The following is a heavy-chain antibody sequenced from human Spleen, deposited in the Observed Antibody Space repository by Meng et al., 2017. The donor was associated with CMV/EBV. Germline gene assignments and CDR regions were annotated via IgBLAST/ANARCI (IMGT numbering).Heavy chain of an antibody. D-gene: IGHD6-19*01. V-gene: IGHV1-69*12. Sequence: VQLVQSGAEVKKPWAAVNVSCKGSGGTFSSYAISWVRQAPGQGLEGMGGIIPIFGTANYAQKCQGRVTITADESTSTAYMELSSLRSEDTAVYYCAREGKVVALDYWGQGTLVTVSS. CDR2: IIPIFGTA. CDR3: AREGKVVALDY. CDR1: GGTFSSYA. J-gene: IGHJ4*02.